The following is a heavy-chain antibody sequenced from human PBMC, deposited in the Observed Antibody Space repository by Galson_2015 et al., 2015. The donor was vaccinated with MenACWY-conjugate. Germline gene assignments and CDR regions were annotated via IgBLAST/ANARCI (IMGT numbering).Heavy chain of an antibody. Sequence: SLRLSCAASGFTFSSYWMSWVRQAPGKGLAWVANINDAGGSEKYYVDSVKGRFSISRDNAKNSLYLQMSSLSAEDTAVYFCARESAAATNGYSFEIWGLGTMLTVSS. D-gene: IGHD2-2*01. CDR1: GFTFSSYW. CDR2: INDAGGSEK. CDR3: ARESAAATNGYSFEI. J-gene: IGHJ3*02. V-gene: IGHV3-7*01.